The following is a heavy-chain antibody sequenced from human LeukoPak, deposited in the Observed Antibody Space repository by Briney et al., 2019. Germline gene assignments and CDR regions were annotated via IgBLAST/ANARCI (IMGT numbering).Heavy chain of an antibody. CDR1: GYSFTRNG. J-gene: IGHJ4*02. Sequence: ASVKVSCKPSGYSFTRNGISWVRQAPGQGLEWMAWISANSGNTNYAQNFQGRVTLTTDTSTSTAYMELRSLRSDDTAVYYCARDVNYAFDYWGQGTLVTVSS. V-gene: IGHV1-18*01. CDR2: ISANSGNT. D-gene: IGHD3-16*01. CDR3: ARDVNYAFDY.